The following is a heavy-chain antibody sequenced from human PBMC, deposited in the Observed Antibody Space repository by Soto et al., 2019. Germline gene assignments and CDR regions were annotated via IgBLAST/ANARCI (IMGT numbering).Heavy chain of an antibody. CDR1: GYTFTSYG. D-gene: IGHD5-12*01. V-gene: IGHV1-18*04. Sequence: GASVKVSCKASGYTFTSYGISWVRQAPGQGLEWMGWISAYNGNTNYAQKLQGRVTMTTDTSTSTAYMALRSLRSDDTAVYYCARGEGLGGYDQNYYGMDVWGQGTTVTVSS. J-gene: IGHJ6*02. CDR2: ISAYNGNT. CDR3: ARGEGLGGYDQNYYGMDV.